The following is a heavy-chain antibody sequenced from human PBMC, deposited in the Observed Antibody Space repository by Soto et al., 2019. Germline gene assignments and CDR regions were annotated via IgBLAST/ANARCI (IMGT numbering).Heavy chain of an antibody. CDR2: IKEDGSDE. CDR1: GFTIRSHQ. V-gene: IGHV3-7*03. Sequence: EVQLVESGGGLVQPGGSLRLSCEASGFTIRSHQMNWVRQAPGKGLEWVAKIKEDGSDESYVDSVKGRFTISRDNAKNSVFLQMNSPRCEDTAVYYCARWTYSSGWHLDYWGQGTLVTVSS. CDR3: ARWTYSSGWHLDY. D-gene: IGHD3-22*01. J-gene: IGHJ4*02.